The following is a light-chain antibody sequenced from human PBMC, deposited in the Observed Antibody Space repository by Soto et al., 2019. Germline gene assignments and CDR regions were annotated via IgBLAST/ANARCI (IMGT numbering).Light chain of an antibody. CDR1: QAIATY. CDR2: DAS. CDR3: QQRDTWPLT. Sequence: EIVLTQSPATLSLSPGERATLSCRASQAIATYLAWYQQKPGQVPRLLIYDASTRATGIPARFSGSGSGTDFTLTISSLEPEDFAVYYCQQRDTWPLTFGGGTKVDIK. V-gene: IGKV3-11*01. J-gene: IGKJ4*01.